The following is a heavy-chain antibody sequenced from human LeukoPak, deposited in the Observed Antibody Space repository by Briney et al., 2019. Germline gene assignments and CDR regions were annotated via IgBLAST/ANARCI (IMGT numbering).Heavy chain of an antibody. Sequence: GGSLRLSCAASGFTFSNDWMCWVRQAPGEGLEWVAIINQDESKKYYADSVKGRFTISRDNAKNSLYLQMSSLTAEDTAIYYCARDHAYRADYWGQGTLVTVSS. V-gene: IGHV3-7*01. D-gene: IGHD2-2*01. CDR1: GFTFSNDW. J-gene: IGHJ4*02. CDR3: ARDHAYRADY. CDR2: INQDESKK.